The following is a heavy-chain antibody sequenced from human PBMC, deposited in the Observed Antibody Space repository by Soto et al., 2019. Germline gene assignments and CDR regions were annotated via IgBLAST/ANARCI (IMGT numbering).Heavy chain of an antibody. D-gene: IGHD6-6*01. J-gene: IGHJ3*02. Sequence: GASVKVSCKAPGGTFSSYAISWVRQAPGQGLEWMGGIIPIFGTANYAQKFQGRVTITADESTSTAYMELSSLRSEDTAVYYCASIAARGAFDIWGQGTMVTVSS. CDR3: ASIAARGAFDI. CDR2: IIPIFGTA. V-gene: IGHV1-69*13. CDR1: GGTFSSYA.